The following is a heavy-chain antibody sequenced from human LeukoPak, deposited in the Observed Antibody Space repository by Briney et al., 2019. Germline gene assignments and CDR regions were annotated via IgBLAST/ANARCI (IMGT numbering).Heavy chain of an antibody. CDR3: AREDVHITVATSGAFDI. J-gene: IGHJ3*02. CDR1: RFTFSSYW. CDR2: IIIDGSST. Sequence: PGGSLRLSCAASRFTFSSYWMHWVRQAPGKGLVWVSRIIIDGSSTSYADSVKGRFTISRDNAKNTLYPQMNSLRAEDTAVYYCAREDVHITVATSGAFDIWGQGTMVTISS. D-gene: IGHD5-12*01. V-gene: IGHV3-74*01.